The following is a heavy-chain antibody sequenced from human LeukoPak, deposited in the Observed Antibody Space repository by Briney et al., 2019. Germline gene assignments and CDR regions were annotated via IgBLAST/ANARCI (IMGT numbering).Heavy chain of an antibody. CDR3: AKDLGTVTSPFDY. CDR2: ISYDGSNK. J-gene: IGHJ4*02. V-gene: IGHV3-30*18. D-gene: IGHD4-17*01. CDR1: GFTFSSYG. Sequence: GGSLRLSCAASGFTFSSYGMHWVRQAPGKGLEWVSVISYDGSNKYYADSVKGRFTISRDNSMNTLYLQMNSLRAEDTAVYYCAKDLGTVTSPFDYWGQGTLVTVSS.